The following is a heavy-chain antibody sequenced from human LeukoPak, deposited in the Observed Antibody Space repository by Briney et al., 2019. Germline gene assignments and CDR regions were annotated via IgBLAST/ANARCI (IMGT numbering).Heavy chain of an antibody. CDR1: GYIFTSYH. CDR3: ARAPRYGSGAV. Sequence: ASVKVSCKTSGYIFTSYHILWVRQAPGQGLEWMGIINPSGGSASYAQKFQGRVTMTRDTSTSRVYMELYRLRSEDTAVYYCARAPRYGSGAVWGQGTTVTVSS. D-gene: IGHD3-10*01. J-gene: IGHJ6*02. V-gene: IGHV1-46*01. CDR2: INPSGGSA.